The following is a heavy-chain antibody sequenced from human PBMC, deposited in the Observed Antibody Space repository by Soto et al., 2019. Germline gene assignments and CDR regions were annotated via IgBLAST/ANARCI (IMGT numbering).Heavy chain of an antibody. Sequence: EVQLVESGGGLIKSGGSLRLSCAASGFTLSNAWMSWVRQAPGKGLEWVDRIKSKTDGGTTDYAAPVKGRFTISRDDSKNTLYLQMNSLKTEDTAVYYCTTEFVTIFGVVADYYYYYMDVWGKGTTVTVPS. CDR2: IKSKTDGGTT. D-gene: IGHD3-3*01. CDR3: TTEFVTIFGVVADYYYYYMDV. CDR1: GFTLSNAW. V-gene: IGHV3-15*01. J-gene: IGHJ6*03.